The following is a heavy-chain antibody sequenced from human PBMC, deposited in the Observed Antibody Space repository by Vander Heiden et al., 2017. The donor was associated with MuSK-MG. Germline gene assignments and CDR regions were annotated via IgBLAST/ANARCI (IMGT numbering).Heavy chain of an antibody. D-gene: IGHD4-17*01. V-gene: IGHV4-38-2*01. CDR2: IYHSGST. Sequence: QVQLQESGPGLVKPSETLSLTCAVSGYSISSGYYWGWIRQPPGKGLEWIGSIYHSGSTYYNPSLKSRVTISVDTSKNQFSLKLSSVTAADTAVYYGARRGYYGDYEGGFDYWGQGPLGNVSS. CDR3: ARRGYYGDYEGGFDY. CDR1: GYSISSGYY. J-gene: IGHJ4*02.